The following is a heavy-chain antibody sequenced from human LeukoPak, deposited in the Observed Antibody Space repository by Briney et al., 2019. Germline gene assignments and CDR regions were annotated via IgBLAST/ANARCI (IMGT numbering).Heavy chain of an antibody. J-gene: IGHJ4*02. CDR2: IYTSGST. Sequence: SETLSLTCAVYGGSFSGYYWSWIRQPAGKGLEWIGRIYTSGSTNYNPSLKSRVTMSVDTSKNQFSLKLSSVTAADTAVYYCARDLNYYDSSGYYANYFDYGGREPRVTVS. D-gene: IGHD3-22*01. CDR1: GGSFSGYY. CDR3: ARDLNYYDSSGYYANYFDY. V-gene: IGHV4-4*07.